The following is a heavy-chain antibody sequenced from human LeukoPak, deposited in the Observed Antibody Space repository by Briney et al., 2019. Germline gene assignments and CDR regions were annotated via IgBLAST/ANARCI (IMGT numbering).Heavy chain of an antibody. J-gene: IGHJ6*04. Sequence: PGGSLRLSCATSGFSFSSYAMSWVRQAPGKGLEWVSYISSSGSTIYYADSVKGRFTISRDNAKNSLYLQMNSLRAEDTAVYYCAELGITMIGGVWGKGTTVTISS. CDR1: GFSFSSYA. V-gene: IGHV3-48*03. D-gene: IGHD3-10*02. CDR2: ISSSGSTI. CDR3: AELGITMIGGV.